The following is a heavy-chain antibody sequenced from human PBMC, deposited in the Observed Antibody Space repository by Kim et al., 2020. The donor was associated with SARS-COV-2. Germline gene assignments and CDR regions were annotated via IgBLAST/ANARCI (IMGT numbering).Heavy chain of an antibody. CDR3: AIGTAVSFDY. D-gene: IGHD4-17*01. J-gene: IGHJ4*02. CDR2: IYYSGST. CDR1: GGSISSGGYY. V-gene: IGHV4-31*03. Sequence: SETLSLTCTVSGGSISSGGYYWSWIRQHPGKGLEWIGYIYYSGSTYYNPSLKSRVTISVDTSKNQFSLKLSSVTAADTAVYYCAIGTAVSFDYWGQGTLVTVSS.